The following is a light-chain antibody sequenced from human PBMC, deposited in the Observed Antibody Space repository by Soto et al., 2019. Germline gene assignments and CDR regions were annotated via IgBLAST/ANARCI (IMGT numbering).Light chain of an antibody. Sequence: EIVLTQSPGTVSLSPGERATLACRASQSFSRSDLAWYQHKPGQSPRLLIYGTSSRATGIPDRFSGSGSGTGFTLTISRLEPEDSAVYYCQQYGNSPTFGGGTKVDIK. J-gene: IGKJ4*01. V-gene: IGKV3-20*01. CDR3: QQYGNSPT. CDR2: GTS. CDR1: QSFSRSD.